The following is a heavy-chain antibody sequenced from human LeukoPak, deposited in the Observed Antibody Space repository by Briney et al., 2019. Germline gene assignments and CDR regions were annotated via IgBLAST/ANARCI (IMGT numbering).Heavy chain of an antibody. CDR1: GGSISSGDFY. V-gene: IGHV4-30-4*08. J-gene: IGHJ4*02. Sequence: SETLSLTCTVSGGSISSGDFYWSWIRQPPGKGLEWIGYIYYSGSTYYNPSLKSRVTISVDTSKNQFSLKLSSVTAADTAVYYCARAYQYGYFDYWGQGTLVTVSS. D-gene: IGHD2-2*01. CDR3: ARAYQYGYFDY. CDR2: IYYSGST.